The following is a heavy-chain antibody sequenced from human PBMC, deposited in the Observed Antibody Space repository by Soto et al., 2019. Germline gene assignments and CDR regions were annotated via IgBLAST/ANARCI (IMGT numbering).Heavy chain of an antibody. CDR3: ASQYYYDSSGYSAPYSMDV. J-gene: IGHJ6*02. V-gene: IGHV4-31*03. CDR2: IYYSGST. Sequence: PSETLSLTCTVSGGSISSGGYYWSWIRQHPGKGLEWIGYIYYSGSTYYNPSLKSRVTISVDTSKNQFSLKLSSVTAADTAVYYCASQYYYDSSGYSAPYSMDVWGQGTTVTVSS. CDR1: GGSISSGGYY. D-gene: IGHD3-22*01.